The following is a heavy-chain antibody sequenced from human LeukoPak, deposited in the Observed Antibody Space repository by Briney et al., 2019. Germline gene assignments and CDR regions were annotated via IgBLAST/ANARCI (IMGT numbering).Heavy chain of an antibody. Sequence: ASVKVSCKASGYTFTSYGISSVRQAPGQGLEWMGWISAYNGNTNYAQKLQGRVTMTTDTSTSTAYRELRSLRSDVTAVYYCARGGLRPNWFDPWGQGTLVTVSS. J-gene: IGHJ5*02. D-gene: IGHD5-18*01. V-gene: IGHV1-18*01. CDR1: GYTFTSYG. CDR2: ISAYNGNT. CDR3: ARGGLRPNWFDP.